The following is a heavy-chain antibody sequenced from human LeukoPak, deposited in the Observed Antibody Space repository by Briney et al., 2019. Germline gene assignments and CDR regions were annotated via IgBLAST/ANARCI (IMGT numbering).Heavy chain of an antibody. CDR3: ARRGELRPYRFDP. V-gene: IGHV1-18*01. Sequence: ASVKVSCKTSGYTFTSYPIHWVRQAPGQRLEWMGWISAYNGNTNYAQKLQGRVTMTTDTSTSTAYMELRSLRSDDTAVYYCARRGELRPYRFDPWGQGTLVTVSS. J-gene: IGHJ5*02. CDR2: ISAYNGNT. D-gene: IGHD3-3*01. CDR1: GYTFTSYP.